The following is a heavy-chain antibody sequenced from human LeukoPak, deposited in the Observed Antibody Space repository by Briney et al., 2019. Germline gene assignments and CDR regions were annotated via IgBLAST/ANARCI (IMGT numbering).Heavy chain of an antibody. D-gene: IGHD6-6*01. CDR2: IYYSGST. CDR1: GGSISSGGYY. J-gene: IGHJ4*02. CDR3: ARVVAARLSVLHTPIDY. V-gene: IGHV4-31*03. Sequence: SQTLSLTCTVSGGSISSGGYYWSWIRQHPGKGLEWIGYIYYSGSTYYNPSLKSRVTISVDTSKNQFSLKLSSVTAADTAVYYCARVVAARLSVLHTPIDYWGQGTLVTVSS.